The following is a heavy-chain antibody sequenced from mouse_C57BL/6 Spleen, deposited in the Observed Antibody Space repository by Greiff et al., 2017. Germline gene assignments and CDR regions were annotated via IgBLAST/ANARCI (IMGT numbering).Heavy chain of an antibody. CDR3: ARSGENWDALAWFAY. Sequence: SGPELVKPGASVKIPCKASGYTFTDYNMDWVKQSHGKSLEWIGDINPNNGGTIYNQKFKGKATLTVDKSSSTAYMELRSLTSEDTAVYYCARSGENWDALAWFAYWGQGTLVTVSA. CDR2: INPNNGGT. J-gene: IGHJ3*01. CDR1: GYTFTDYN. D-gene: IGHD4-1*01. V-gene: IGHV1-18*01.